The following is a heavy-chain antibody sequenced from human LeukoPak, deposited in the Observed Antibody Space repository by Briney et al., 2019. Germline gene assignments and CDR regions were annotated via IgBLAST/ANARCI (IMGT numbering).Heavy chain of an antibody. CDR1: GFTFSSYS. V-gene: IGHV3-21*01. CDR2: ISSSSSYI. D-gene: IGHD3-9*01. Sequence: GGSLRLSCAASGFTFSSYSMNWVRQAPGKGLEWVSSISSSSSYIYYADSVRGRFTISRDNAKNSLYLQMNSLRAEDTAVYYCARKFSGSLRYFDWLNTYFDYWGQGTLVTVSS. CDR3: ARKFSGSLRYFDWLNTYFDY. J-gene: IGHJ4*02.